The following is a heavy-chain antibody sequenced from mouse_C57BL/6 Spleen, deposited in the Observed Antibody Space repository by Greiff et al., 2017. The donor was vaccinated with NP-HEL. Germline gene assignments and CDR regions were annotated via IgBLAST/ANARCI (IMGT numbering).Heavy chain of an antibody. D-gene: IGHD2-5*01. CDR2: ISYDGSN. V-gene: IGHV3-6*01. J-gene: IGHJ2*01. CDR3: ARAYYSNYFDY. Sequence: DVKLQESGPGLVKPSQSLSLTCSVTGYSITSGYYWNWIRQFPGNKLEWMGYISYDGSNNYNPSLKNRISITRDTSKNQFFLKLNSVTTEDTATYYCARAYYSNYFDYWGQGTTLTVSS. CDR1: GYSITSGYY.